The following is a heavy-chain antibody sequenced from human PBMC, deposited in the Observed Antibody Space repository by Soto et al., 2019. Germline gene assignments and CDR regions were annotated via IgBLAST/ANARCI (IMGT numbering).Heavy chain of an antibody. Sequence: ASVKVSCKSSGYTFTSYGISWVRQAPGQGLEWMGWISAYNGNTNYAQKLQGRVTMTTDTSTSTAYMELRSLRSDDTAVYYCARDVAVAGPITFYYRGKGPLGTVSS. CDR2: ISAYNGNT. CDR1: GYTFTSYG. CDR3: ARDVAVAGPITFYY. V-gene: IGHV1-18*04. J-gene: IGHJ4*02. D-gene: IGHD6-19*01.